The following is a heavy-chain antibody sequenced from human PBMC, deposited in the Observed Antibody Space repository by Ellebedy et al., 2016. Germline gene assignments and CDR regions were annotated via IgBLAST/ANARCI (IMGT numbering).Heavy chain of an antibody. J-gene: IGHJ6*02. Sequence: ASVKVSXKASRYTFTSYYMHWVRQAPGQGLEWMGIINPSGGSTSYAQKFQGRVTMTRDTSTSTVYMELSSLRSEDTAVYYCARDRRSGSYLYGMDVWGQGTTVTVSS. CDR1: RYTFTSYY. D-gene: IGHD1-26*01. CDR2: INPSGGST. V-gene: IGHV1-46*01. CDR3: ARDRRSGSYLYGMDV.